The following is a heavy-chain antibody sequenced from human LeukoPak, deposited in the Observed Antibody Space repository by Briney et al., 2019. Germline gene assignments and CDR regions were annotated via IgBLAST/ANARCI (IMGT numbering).Heavy chain of an antibody. CDR3: AGDYIWGRLF. D-gene: IGHD3-16*01. CDR2: ITSDGSTT. V-gene: IGHV3-74*01. Sequence: GGSLRLSCVGSGFSLSDYWMHWVRQTPGKGLMWVSRITSDGSTTWYADSVKGRFTVSRDNAKNTLFLEMNSLRDEDTAVYYCAGDYIWGRLFWGQGTLVTVSS. CDR1: GFSLSDYW. J-gene: IGHJ4*01.